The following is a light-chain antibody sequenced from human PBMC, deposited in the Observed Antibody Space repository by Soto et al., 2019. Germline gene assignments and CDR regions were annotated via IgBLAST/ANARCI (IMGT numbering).Light chain of an antibody. CDR3: FSYAGSNNYV. V-gene: IGLV2-8*01. J-gene: IGLJ1*01. Sequence: QSALTQPPSASGSPGQSVTISCTGTSSDVGGYNYVSWYQQNPGKAPNLMIYEVSKRPSGVPDRFSGSKSGNTASLTVSGLQAEDEADYYCFSYAGSNNYVFGPGTQLTVL. CDR2: EVS. CDR1: SSDVGGYNY.